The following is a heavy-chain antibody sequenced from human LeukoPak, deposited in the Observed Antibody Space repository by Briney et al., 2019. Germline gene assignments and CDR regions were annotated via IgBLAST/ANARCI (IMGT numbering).Heavy chain of an antibody. D-gene: IGHD6-13*01. CDR1: GFTFSSYE. CDR3: ARGYSSSWYYFDY. V-gene: IGHV3-7*01. CDR2: IKQDGSEK. Sequence: PGGSLRLSCAASGFTFSSYEMNWVRQAPGKGLEWVANIKQDGSEKYYVDSVKGRFTISRDNAKNSLYLQMNSLRAEDTAVYYCARGYSSSWYYFDYWGQGTLVTVSS. J-gene: IGHJ4*02.